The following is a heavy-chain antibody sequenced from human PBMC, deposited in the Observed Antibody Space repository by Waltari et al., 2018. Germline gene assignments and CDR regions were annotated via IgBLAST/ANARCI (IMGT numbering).Heavy chain of an antibody. CDR2: IYSSGST. V-gene: IGHV4-59*11. D-gene: IGHD3-10*01. Sequence: QVQLQESGPGLVKPSETLSLICSVPGGSISTHFWGWIRQPPGKTLEWIGNIYSSGSTNYNPSLTSRVTISLDMSKNQFSLKLRSVSAADTAVYYCARASYGSGSSWFDPWGQGNLVTVSS. CDR1: GGSISTHF. J-gene: IGHJ5*02. CDR3: ARASYGSGSSWFDP.